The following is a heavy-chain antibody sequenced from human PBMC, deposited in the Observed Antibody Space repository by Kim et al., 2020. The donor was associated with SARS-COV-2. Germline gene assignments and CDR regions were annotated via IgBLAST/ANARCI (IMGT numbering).Heavy chain of an antibody. CDR1: GGSISSYS. V-gene: IGHV4-59*13. CDR2: IYYSGRT. CDR3: ARDCTYYDSSGYDIRWFDP. Sequence: SETLSLTCTVSGGSISSYSWSWIRQPPGKGLEWIGYIYYSGRTNYNPSLKSRVTISVDTSKNRFSLKLSSVTAADTAVYYCARDCTYYDSSGYDIRWFDPWGQGTLVTVSS. J-gene: IGHJ5*02. D-gene: IGHD3-22*01.